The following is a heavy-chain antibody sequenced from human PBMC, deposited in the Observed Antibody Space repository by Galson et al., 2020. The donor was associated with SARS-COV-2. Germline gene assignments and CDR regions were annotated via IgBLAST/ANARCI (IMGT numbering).Heavy chain of an antibody. J-gene: IGHJ3*02. CDR3: SSQFGAFDI. Sequence: GESLKISCAASGFTLSNAWMSWVRQAPGKGLEWVGRIKSKTDGGTTDYAAPVKGRFTISRDDSKNTLYLQMNSLKTEDTAVYYCSSQFGAFDIWGQGTMVTVSS. D-gene: IGHD3-16*01. CDR2: IKSKTDGGTT. V-gene: IGHV3-15*01. CDR1: GFTLSNAW.